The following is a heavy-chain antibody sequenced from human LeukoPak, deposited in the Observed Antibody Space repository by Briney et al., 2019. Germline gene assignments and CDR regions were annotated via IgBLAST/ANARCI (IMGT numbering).Heavy chain of an antibody. CDR1: GFTFATYA. CDR2: ISGSGSNT. Sequence: PGGSLRLSCVVSGFTFATYAMSWVRQAPGKGLEWVSGISGSGSNTYYADSVQGRFTISRDKSKNTLYLQMNSLRADDTAVYYCAKELAMIVVVTLGYWGQGTLVTVSS. D-gene: IGHD3-22*01. CDR3: AKELAMIVVVTLGY. V-gene: IGHV3-23*01. J-gene: IGHJ4*02.